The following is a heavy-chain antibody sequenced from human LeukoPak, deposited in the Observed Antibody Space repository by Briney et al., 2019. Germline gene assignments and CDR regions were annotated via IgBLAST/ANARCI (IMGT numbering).Heavy chain of an antibody. CDR3: ARGSRFLDY. J-gene: IGHJ4*02. CDR1: GYTFTSDY. D-gene: IGHD3-3*01. CDR2: INPSGGRT. V-gene: IGHV1-46*01. Sequence: ASVKVSCKASGYTFTSDYIHWVRQAPGQGLEWLGIINPSGGRTTYEQNFQGRVTMTRDTSTSTVYMELSSLRSEDTAVYYCARGSRFLDYWGQGTLVTVSS.